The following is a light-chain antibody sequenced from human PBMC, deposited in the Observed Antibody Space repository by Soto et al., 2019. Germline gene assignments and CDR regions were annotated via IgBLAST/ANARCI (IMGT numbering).Light chain of an antibody. CDR1: QDISSG. Sequence: DIQMTQSPSSVSASVGDRVTITCRASQDISSGLAWYQQKPGKAPKLLIYAASSLQSGVPSRFSGSESGTDFTLTISSLQPEDFATYFCQRGNRFPITFGQGTRLEIK. CDR3: QRGNRFPIT. V-gene: IGKV1D-12*01. CDR2: AAS. J-gene: IGKJ5*01.